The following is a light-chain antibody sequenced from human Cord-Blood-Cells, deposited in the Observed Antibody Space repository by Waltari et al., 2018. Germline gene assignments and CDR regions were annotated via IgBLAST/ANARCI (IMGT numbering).Light chain of an antibody. Sequence: QSALTQPASVSGSPGQSITISCTGTSSDVGGYNYVSWYQQHPGKAPKLMIYDVSNRPSGVSNRVSGSKSGNTASLTISGLQAEDEADYYCSSYTSSRVFGTGTKVTVL. V-gene: IGLV2-14*01. CDR2: DVS. J-gene: IGLJ1*01. CDR1: SSDVGGYNY. CDR3: SSYTSSRV.